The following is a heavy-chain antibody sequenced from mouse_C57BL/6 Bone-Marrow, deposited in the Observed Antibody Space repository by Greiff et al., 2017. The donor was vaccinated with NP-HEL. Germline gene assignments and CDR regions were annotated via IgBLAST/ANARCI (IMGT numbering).Heavy chain of an antibody. Sequence: QVQLKQPGAELVKPGASVKLSCKASGYTFTSYWMHWVKQRPGQGLEWIGMIHPNSGSTNYNEKFKSKATLTVDKSSSTAYMQLSSLTSEDSAVYYCARGTYDYDEDYWYFDVWGTGTTVTVSS. D-gene: IGHD2-4*01. CDR3: ARGTYDYDEDYWYFDV. CDR2: IHPNSGST. CDR1: GYTFTSYW. V-gene: IGHV1-64*01. J-gene: IGHJ1*03.